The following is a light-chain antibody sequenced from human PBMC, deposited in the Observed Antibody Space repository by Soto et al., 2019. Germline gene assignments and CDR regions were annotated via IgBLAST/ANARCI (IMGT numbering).Light chain of an antibody. CDR1: QRVTSNY. CDR2: GAS. J-gene: IGKJ4*01. CDR3: QQYGSTPLT. Sequence: PGERATLSCRASQRVTSNYLAWYQQKPGQAPRLLIYGASSRATGIPDRFSGSGSGTDFTLTITRLEPEDVAVYYCQQYGSTPLTFGGGTKVDIK. V-gene: IGKV3-20*01.